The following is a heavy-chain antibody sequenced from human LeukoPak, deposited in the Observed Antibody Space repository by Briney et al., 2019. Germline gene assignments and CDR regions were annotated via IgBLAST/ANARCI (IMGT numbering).Heavy chain of an antibody. CDR1: GGSISSSY. CDR2: IYYSGST. V-gene: IGHV4-59*01. D-gene: IGHD3-22*01. CDR3: ARVRGPNSSGYYYPFDY. Sequence: SETLSLTCTVSGGSISSSYWSWIRQPPGKGLEWIGYIYYSGSTNYDPSLKSRVTISVDTSKNQFSLKLSSVTAADTAVYYCARVRGPNSSGYYYPFDYWGQGTLVTVSS. J-gene: IGHJ4*02.